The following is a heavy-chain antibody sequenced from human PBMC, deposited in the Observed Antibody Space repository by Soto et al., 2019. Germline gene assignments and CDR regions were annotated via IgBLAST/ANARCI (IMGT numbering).Heavy chain of an antibody. D-gene: IGHD3-16*02. Sequence: NPSETLSLTCTVSGGSISSGGYYWSWIRQHPGKGLEWIGYIYYSGSTYYNPSLKSRVTISVDTSKNQFSLKLSSVTAADTAVYYCARNPEFSHPDYYYGMDVWGQGTTVTVSS. CDR3: ARNPEFSHPDYYYGMDV. CDR2: IYYSGST. J-gene: IGHJ6*02. CDR1: GGSISSGGYY. V-gene: IGHV4-31*03.